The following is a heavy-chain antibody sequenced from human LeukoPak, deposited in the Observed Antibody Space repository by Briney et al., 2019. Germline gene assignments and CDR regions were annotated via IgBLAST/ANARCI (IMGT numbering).Heavy chain of an antibody. D-gene: IGHD3-10*01. J-gene: IGHJ1*01. CDR3: ARPLWIGEGFQE. V-gene: IGHV4-4*07. CDR1: GGAMRDYY. Sequence: PSETLSLTCTVSGGAMRDYYWRWIRQPGGKGREWIGQIYATTETTNYNPSLFSRITMSIDTSKNQISLKLRSVTAADTAVYYCARPLWIGEGFQEWGQGTLLIVSS. CDR2: IYATTETT.